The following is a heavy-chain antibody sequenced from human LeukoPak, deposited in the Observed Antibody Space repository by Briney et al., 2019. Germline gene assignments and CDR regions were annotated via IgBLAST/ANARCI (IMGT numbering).Heavy chain of an antibody. CDR2: IYHSGST. CDR1: GYSISSGYY. J-gene: IGHJ6*03. CDR3: ARRPYYSYYMDV. Sequence: SETLSLTCTVSGYSISSGYYWGWIRQPPGKGLEWIGSIYHSGSTYYNPSLKSRVTISVDTSKNQFSLRLSSVTAADTAVYYCARRPYYSYYMDVWGKGTTVTVSS. D-gene: IGHD6-6*01. V-gene: IGHV4-38-2*02.